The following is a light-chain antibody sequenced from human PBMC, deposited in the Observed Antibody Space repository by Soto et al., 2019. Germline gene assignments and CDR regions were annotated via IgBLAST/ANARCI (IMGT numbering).Light chain of an antibody. Sequence: QSVLTQPHSVSGSPGQSVTISCTGTSSDVGGYKHVSWYQHHPGKAPKLIIYDVTERPSGVPDGFSGSRSGNTASLTISGLLAEDEADYYCCSYTGSSSYVVGIGTKVTVL. J-gene: IGLJ1*01. CDR3: CSYTGSSSYV. V-gene: IGLV2-11*01. CDR1: SSDVGGYKH. CDR2: DVT.